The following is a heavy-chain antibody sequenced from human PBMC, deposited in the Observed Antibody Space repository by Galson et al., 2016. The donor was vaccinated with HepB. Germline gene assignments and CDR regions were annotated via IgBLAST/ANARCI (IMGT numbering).Heavy chain of an antibody. CDR3: ARDQGNYYYYGMDV. CDR1: EFTVSSNY. D-gene: IGHD6-13*01. V-gene: IGHV3-53*01. CDR2: IYSGGTT. J-gene: IGHJ6*02. Sequence: SLRLSCAASEFTVSSNYMSWVRQAPGKGLEWVSAIYSGGTTYYADSVKGRFTISRDNSKNTLYLQMNSLRAEDTAVYYCARDQGNYYYYGMDVWGQGTTVTVSS.